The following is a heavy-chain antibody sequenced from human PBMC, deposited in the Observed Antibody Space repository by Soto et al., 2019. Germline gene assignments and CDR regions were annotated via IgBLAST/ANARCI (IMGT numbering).Heavy chain of an antibody. V-gene: IGHV1-18*04. Sequence: ASVKVSCKASGYTFTTYGISWVRQAPGQGVEWMGWRSAENGITNYEQKLQGRVTRATDKSTSTAYMELRSLRSDDTAGYCCAGGDDYGSENKDRYFDYWGQGTLVTVSS. D-gene: IGHD3-10*01. CDR3: AGGDDYGSENKDRYFDY. J-gene: IGHJ4*02. CDR2: RSAENGIT. CDR1: GYTFTTYG.